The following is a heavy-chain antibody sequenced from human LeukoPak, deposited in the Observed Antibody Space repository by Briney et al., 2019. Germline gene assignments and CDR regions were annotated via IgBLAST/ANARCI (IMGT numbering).Heavy chain of an antibody. CDR3: ARVHSPLLIFWPPDHNYYHIDV. CDR1: GGSISSSSYY. D-gene: IGHD3-9*01. CDR2: IYYSGST. J-gene: IGHJ6*03. V-gene: IGHV4-39*01. Sequence: SETLSLTCTVSGGSISSSSYYWGWIRQPPGKGLEWIGSIYYSGSTYYNPSLKSRVTISVDTSKNQFSLKLSSVTAADTAVYYCARVHSPLLIFWPPDHNYYHIDVWGTGTTVIVSS.